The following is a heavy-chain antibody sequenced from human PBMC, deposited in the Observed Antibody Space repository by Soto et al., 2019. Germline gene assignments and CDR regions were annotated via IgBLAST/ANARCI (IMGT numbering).Heavy chain of an antibody. CDR1: GFTVSSNY. J-gene: IGHJ5*02. CDR3: AREFGTGTPSYNWFDP. V-gene: IGHV3-66*01. Sequence: GGSLRLSCAASGFTVSSNYMSWVRQAPGKGLEWVSVIYSGGSTYYADSVKGRFTISRDNSKNTLYLQMNSLRAEDTAVYYCAREFGTGTPSYNWFDPWGQGTLVTVSS. CDR2: IYSGGST. D-gene: IGHD1-7*01.